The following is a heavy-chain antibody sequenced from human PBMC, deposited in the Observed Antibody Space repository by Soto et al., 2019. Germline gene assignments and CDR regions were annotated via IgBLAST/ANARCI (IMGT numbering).Heavy chain of an antibody. Sequence: QVQLVQSGAEVKKPGSSVKVSCKASGGTFSSYTISWVRQAPGQGLEWMGRIIPILGIANYGQKFQGRVTITADKSTSTAYMELSSLRSEDTAVYYCARDKRNIVATSGAFDIWGQGTMVTVSS. CDR2: IIPILGIA. CDR3: ARDKRNIVATSGAFDI. CDR1: GGTFSSYT. D-gene: IGHD5-12*01. V-gene: IGHV1-69*08. J-gene: IGHJ3*02.